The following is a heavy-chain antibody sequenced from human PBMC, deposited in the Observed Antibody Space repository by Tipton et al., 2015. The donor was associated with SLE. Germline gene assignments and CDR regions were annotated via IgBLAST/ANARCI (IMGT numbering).Heavy chain of an antibody. CDR2: IYDSGST. CDR3: ARGTIAARRLDY. CDR1: GGSISSYY. Sequence: TLSLTCTVSGGSISSYYWNWIRQTPGKGLEWIGYIYDSGSTNYNSSLKSRVTISVDTSKNQFSLKLNSVTAADTAVYYCARGTIAARRLDYWGQGTLVTVSS. D-gene: IGHD6-6*01. V-gene: IGHV4-59*08. J-gene: IGHJ4*02.